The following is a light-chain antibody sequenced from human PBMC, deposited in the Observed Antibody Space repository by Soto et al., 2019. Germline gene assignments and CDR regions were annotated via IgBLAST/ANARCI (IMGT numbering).Light chain of an antibody. J-gene: IGKJ2*01. CDR1: QSISRY. CDR2: AAS. Sequence: DIQMTQSPSSLSASVGDRVTITCRASQSISRYLNWYQQKPGKAPKILIFAASSLQSGVPSRFSGSGSGTDFTLTISSLQPEDFATYYCQQSYSTSMYTFGQGTKLEIK. V-gene: IGKV1-39*01. CDR3: QQSYSTSMYT.